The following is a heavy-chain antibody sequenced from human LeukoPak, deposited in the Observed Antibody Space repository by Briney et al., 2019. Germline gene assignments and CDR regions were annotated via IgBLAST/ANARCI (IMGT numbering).Heavy chain of an antibody. J-gene: IGHJ4*02. Sequence: PGGSLRLSCAASEFTVSSNYMSWVRQAPGEGLEWVSVIYSGGGTYYADSVKGRFTISRDNSKNMLFLQMNSLRAEDTAVYYCARDSSGPRDWGQGTLVTVAS. CDR2: IYSGGGT. D-gene: IGHD3-10*01. V-gene: IGHV3-66*01. CDR3: ARDSSGPRD. CDR1: EFTVSSNY.